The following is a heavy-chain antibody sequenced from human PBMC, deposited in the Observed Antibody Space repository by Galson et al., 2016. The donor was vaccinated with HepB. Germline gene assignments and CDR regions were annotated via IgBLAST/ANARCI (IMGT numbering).Heavy chain of an antibody. J-gene: IGHJ5*02. V-gene: IGHV7-4-1*02. D-gene: IGHD6-13*01. Sequence: SVKVSCKASGYTLTTYAMNWVRQAPGQGLEWMGWINTNTGNPTYAQGFTGRLVFSLDTSVSTAYLQISSLKAEGTAVYYCARSLSLRSSWYRWFDPWGQGTLVTVSS. CDR2: INTNTGNP. CDR3: ARSLSLRSSWYRWFDP. CDR1: GYTLTTYA.